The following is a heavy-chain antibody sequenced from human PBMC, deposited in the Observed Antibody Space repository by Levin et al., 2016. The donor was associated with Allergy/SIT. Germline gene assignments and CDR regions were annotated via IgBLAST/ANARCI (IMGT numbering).Heavy chain of an antibody. D-gene: IGHD3-16*01. CDR2: ISGSGGST. J-gene: IGHJ4*02. V-gene: IGHV3-23*01. Sequence: GESLKISCAASGFTFSSYAMSWVRQAPGKGLEWVSAISGSGGSTYYADSVKGRFTISRDNSKNTLYLQMNSLRAEDTAVYYCAKGSTHYAPFDYWGQGTLVTVSS. CDR3: AKGSTHYAPFDY. CDR1: GFTFSSYA.